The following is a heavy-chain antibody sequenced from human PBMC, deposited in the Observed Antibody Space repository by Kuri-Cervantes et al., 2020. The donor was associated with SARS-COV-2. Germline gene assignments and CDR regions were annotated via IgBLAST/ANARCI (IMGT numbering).Heavy chain of an antibody. J-gene: IGHJ6*02. D-gene: IGHD3-3*01. Sequence: GESLKISCKASGYTFTSYDINWVRQATGQGLEWMGWMNPNSGNTGYAQKFQGRVTMTRNTSISTAYMELSSLRSEDTAVYYCARSAAGSNVLRFLEWLYKRDYYYGMDVWGQGTTVTVSS. V-gene: IGHV1-8*01. CDR3: ARSAAGSNVLRFLEWLYKRDYYYGMDV. CDR2: MNPNSGNT. CDR1: GYTFTSYD.